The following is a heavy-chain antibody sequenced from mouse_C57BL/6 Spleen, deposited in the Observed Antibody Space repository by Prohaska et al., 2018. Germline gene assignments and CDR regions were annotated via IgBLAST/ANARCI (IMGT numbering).Heavy chain of an antibody. CDR1: GYTFTSYW. V-gene: IGHV1-50*01. CDR3: ARRWGDGYYFYAMDY. Sequence: QVQLQQPGAELVKPGASVKLSCKASGYTFTSYWMQWVKQRPGQGLEWIGEIDPSASYTNYNQKFKGKATLTVDTSSSTAYMQLSSLTSEDSAVYYCARRWGDGYYFYAMDYWGQGTSVTVSS. J-gene: IGHJ4*01. D-gene: IGHD2-3*01. CDR2: IDPSASYT.